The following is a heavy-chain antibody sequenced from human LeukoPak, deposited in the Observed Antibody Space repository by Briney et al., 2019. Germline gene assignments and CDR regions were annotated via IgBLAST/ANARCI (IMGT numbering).Heavy chain of an antibody. CDR1: GGSISSYY. Sequence: SETLSLTCTASGGSISSYYWSWIRQPAGKGLEWIGRIYTSGSTNYNPFLKSRVTMSVDTSKNQFSLKLSSVTAADTAVYYCARGSQAAAVAANWFDPWGQGTLVTVSS. J-gene: IGHJ5*02. CDR3: ARGSQAAAVAANWFDP. CDR2: IYTSGST. D-gene: IGHD6-13*01. V-gene: IGHV4-4*07.